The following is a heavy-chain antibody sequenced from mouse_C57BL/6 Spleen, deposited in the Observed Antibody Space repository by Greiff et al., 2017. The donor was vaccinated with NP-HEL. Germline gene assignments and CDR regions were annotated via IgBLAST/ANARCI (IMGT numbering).Heavy chain of an antibody. Sequence: LVESGAELVKPGASVKLSCKASGYTFTEYTIHWVKQRSGQGLEWIGWFYPGSGSIKYNEKFKDKATLTADKSSSTVYMELSRLTSEDSAVYFCARHEEALYGESWFAYWGQGTLVTVSA. V-gene: IGHV1-62-2*01. D-gene: IGHD1-1*01. CDR3: ARHEEALYGESWFAY. J-gene: IGHJ3*01. CDR1: GYTFTEYT. CDR2: FYPGSGSI.